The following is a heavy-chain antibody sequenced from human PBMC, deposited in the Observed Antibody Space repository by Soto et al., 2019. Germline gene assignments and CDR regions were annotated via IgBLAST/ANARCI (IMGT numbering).Heavy chain of an antibody. J-gene: IGHJ4*02. V-gene: IGHV3-48*01. Sequence: EVQLVESGGGLVQPGGSLRLSCAASGFTLSSYSMNWVRQAPGKGLEWVSCISSSSSTIYYADYVNGRFTISRDNGKNALYMHMNCLRAEDTAEYYLARSPGAVRPRYFGWLRAGGKYYFDYRGQETLVTVSS. CDR1: GFTLSSYS. D-gene: IGHD3-9*01. CDR3: ARSPGAVRPRYFGWLRAGGKYYFDY. CDR2: ISSSSSTI.